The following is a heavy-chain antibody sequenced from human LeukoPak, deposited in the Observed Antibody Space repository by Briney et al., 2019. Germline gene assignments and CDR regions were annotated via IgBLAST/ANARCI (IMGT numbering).Heavy chain of an antibody. V-gene: IGHV4-31*03. CDR1: GGSISSGGYY. Sequence: PSQTLSLTCTVSGGSISSGGYYWSWIRQHPGKGLEWIGYIYYSGSTYYNPSLKSRVTISVDTSKNQFSLKLSSVTAADTAVYYCARVAFGPGSYFKAATVFDYWGQGTLVTVSS. D-gene: IGHD3-10*01. J-gene: IGHJ4*02. CDR2: IYYSGST. CDR3: ARVAFGPGSYFKAATVFDY.